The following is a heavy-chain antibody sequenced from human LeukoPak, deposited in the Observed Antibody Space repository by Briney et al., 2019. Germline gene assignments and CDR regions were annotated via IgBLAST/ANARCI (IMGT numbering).Heavy chain of an antibody. J-gene: IGHJ4*02. CDR3: ARTPPAKIFGVPRTYYFDY. Sequence: PGGSLRLSCAASGFTFSDYYMSWIRQAPGKGLEWVSYISSSGSTIYYADSVKGRFTISRDNAKNSLYLQMNSLRAEDTAVYYCARTPPAKIFGVPRTYYFDYWGQGTLVTVSS. CDR1: GFTFSDYY. D-gene: IGHD3-3*01. CDR2: ISSSGSTI. V-gene: IGHV3-11*04.